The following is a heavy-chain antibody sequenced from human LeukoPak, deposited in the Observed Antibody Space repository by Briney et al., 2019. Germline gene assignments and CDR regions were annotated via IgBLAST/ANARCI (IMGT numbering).Heavy chain of an antibody. CDR1: GGSISSSSYY. V-gene: IGHV4-39*01. D-gene: IGHD2-2*02. CDR3: ASHDPYCSSTSYYTRGWFDP. CDR2: IYYSGST. J-gene: IGHJ5*02. Sequence: PSETLSLTCTVSGGSISSSSYYWGWIRQPPGKGLEWIGSIYYSGSTYYNPSLKSRVTISVDTSKNQFSLKLSSVTAADTAVYYCASHDPYCSSTSYYTRGWFDPWGQGTLVTVSS.